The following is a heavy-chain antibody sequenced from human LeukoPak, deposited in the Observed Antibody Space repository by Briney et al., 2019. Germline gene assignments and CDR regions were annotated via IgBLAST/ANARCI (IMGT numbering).Heavy chain of an antibody. V-gene: IGHV3-30*18. CDR2: ISYDGSNK. D-gene: IGHD2-8*01. Sequence: GGSLRLSCAASGFTFSSYGMHWVRQAPGKGLEWVAVISYDGSNKYYADSVKGRFTISRDSSKNTLYLQMNSLRAEDTAVYYCAKVRNIVLMVYALDYWGQGTLVTVSS. CDR1: GFTFSSYG. J-gene: IGHJ4*02. CDR3: AKVRNIVLMVYALDY.